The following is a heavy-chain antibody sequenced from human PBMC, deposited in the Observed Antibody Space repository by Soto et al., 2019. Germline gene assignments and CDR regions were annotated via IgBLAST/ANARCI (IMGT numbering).Heavy chain of an antibody. CDR1: GGSISSDTYY. D-gene: IGHD4-17*01. CDR3: ARECNFHGEGWFDP. V-gene: IGHV4-39*02. J-gene: IGHJ5*02. Sequence: QLQLQESGPGLVKPSETLSLTCTVSGGSISSDTYYWGWVRQPPGKGLEWIGSIDYSGSTYYNPYLKSRVTIFVDTSNNQFSLRVNFVTAADTAGYYCARECNFHGEGWFDPWGQGTLVTVSS. CDR2: IDYSGST.